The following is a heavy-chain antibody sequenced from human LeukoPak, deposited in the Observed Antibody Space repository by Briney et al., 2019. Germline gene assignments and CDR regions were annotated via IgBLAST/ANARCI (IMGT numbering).Heavy chain of an antibody. CDR3: ARDRRGPENWFDP. CDR2: IYTSGST. Sequence: SETLSLTCTVSGGSISSGSYYWSWIRQPAGKGLEWIGRIYTSGSTNYNPSLKSRVTISVDTSKNQFSLKLSSVTAADTAVYYCARDRRGPENWFDPWGQGTLVTVSS. V-gene: IGHV4-61*02. D-gene: IGHD5-12*01. CDR1: GGSISSGSYY. J-gene: IGHJ5*02.